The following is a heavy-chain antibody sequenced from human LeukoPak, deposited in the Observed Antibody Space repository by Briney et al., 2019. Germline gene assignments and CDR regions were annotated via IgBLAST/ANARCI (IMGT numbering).Heavy chain of an antibody. V-gene: IGHV3-21*01. CDR2: ISSSSSYI. D-gene: IGHD3-22*01. CDR3: ARVRDSSGYNAFDI. CDR1: GFTFSSYS. Sequence: PGGSLGLSCAASGFTFSSYSMNWVRQAPGKGLEWVSSISSSSSYIYYADSVKGRFTISRDNAKNSLYLQMNSLRAEDTAVYYCARVRDSSGYNAFDIWGQGTMVTVSS. J-gene: IGHJ3*02.